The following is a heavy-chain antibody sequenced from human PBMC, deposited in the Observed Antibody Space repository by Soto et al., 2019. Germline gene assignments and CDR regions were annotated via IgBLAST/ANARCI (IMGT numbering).Heavy chain of an antibody. CDR2: INHSGST. J-gene: IGHJ3*02. Sequence: SGTLSLTCAVYGGSFSGYYWSWIRQPTGKGLEWIGEINHSGSTNYNPSLKSRVTISVDTSKNQFSLKLSSVTAADTAVYYCARHSPGRVAFDIWGQGTMVTVSS. CDR3: ARHSPGRVAFDI. CDR1: GGSFSGYY. V-gene: IGHV4-34*01. D-gene: IGHD2-8*02.